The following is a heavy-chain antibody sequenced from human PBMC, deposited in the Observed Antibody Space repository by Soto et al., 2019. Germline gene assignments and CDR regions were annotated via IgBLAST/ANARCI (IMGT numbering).Heavy chain of an antibody. CDR2: IYYSGST. D-gene: IGHD3-9*01. Sequence: KPAETLSLTCTVSGGSISSYYWSWIRQPPGKGLEWIGYIYYSGSTNYNPSLKSRVTISVDTSKNQFSLKLSSVTAADTAVYYCARDIGNYDILTGEYYYYGMDVWGQGTTVTVSS. CDR3: ARDIGNYDILTGEYYYYGMDV. V-gene: IGHV4-59*01. J-gene: IGHJ6*02. CDR1: GGSISSYY.